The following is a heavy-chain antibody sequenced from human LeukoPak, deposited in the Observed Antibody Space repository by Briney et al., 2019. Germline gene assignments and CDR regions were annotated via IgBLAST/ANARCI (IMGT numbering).Heavy chain of an antibody. D-gene: IGHD3-3*01. CDR1: GFTFSSNA. CDR2: ISGRGDST. CDR3: AKHIYGVVSIQQ. J-gene: IGHJ1*01. Sequence: GGSLRLSCAASGFTFSSNAMSWVRQAPGKGLEWVSGISGRGDSTYYADSMKGRFTISRDNSKNTLYLQMSSLKTEDTAVYYCAKHIYGVVSIQQWGQGTLVTVSS. V-gene: IGHV3-23*01.